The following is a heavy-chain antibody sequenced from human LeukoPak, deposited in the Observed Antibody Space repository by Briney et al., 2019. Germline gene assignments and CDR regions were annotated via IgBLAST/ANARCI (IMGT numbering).Heavy chain of an antibody. D-gene: IGHD2-8*01. V-gene: IGHV1-69*05. CDR1: GGTFSRYA. CDR2: IIPIFGTA. J-gene: IGHJ5*02. Sequence: ASVKVCCKASGGTFSRYAISWVRQAPGQGLEWMGGIIPIFGTANYAQKFQGRVTITTDESTSTAYMELSSLRSEDTAVYYCARESCTNGVCYVWFDPWGQGTLVTVSS. CDR3: ARESCTNGVCYVWFDP.